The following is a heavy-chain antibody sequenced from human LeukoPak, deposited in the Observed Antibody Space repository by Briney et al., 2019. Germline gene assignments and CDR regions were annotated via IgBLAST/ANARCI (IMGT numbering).Heavy chain of an antibody. CDR2: INHSGST. D-gene: IGHD1-20*01. V-gene: IGHV4-34*01. CDR3: ARLSITGRPRVGYYYYMDV. Sequence: SETLSLTCAVYGGSFSGYYWSWIRQPPGKGLEWIGEINHSGSTNYNPSLKSRVTISVDTSKNQFSLKLSSVTAADTAVYYCARLSITGRPRVGYYYYMDVWGKGTTVTVSS. J-gene: IGHJ6*03. CDR1: GGSFSGYY.